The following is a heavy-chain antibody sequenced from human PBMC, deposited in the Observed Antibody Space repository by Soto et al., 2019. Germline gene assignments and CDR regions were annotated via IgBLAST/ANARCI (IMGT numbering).Heavy chain of an antibody. V-gene: IGHV5-51*01. J-gene: IGHJ4*02. CDR3: ARHFGTTVTVDY. Sequence: PGESLKISCKASGYSFPSYWIGWVRQMPGRGLEWMGIIYPSDSYTNYSPSFQGHVTISADKSISTAYLQWSSLKASDTAMYYCARHFGTTVTVDYWGQGTLVTVSS. CDR1: GYSFPSYW. D-gene: IGHD4-17*01. CDR2: IYPSDSYT.